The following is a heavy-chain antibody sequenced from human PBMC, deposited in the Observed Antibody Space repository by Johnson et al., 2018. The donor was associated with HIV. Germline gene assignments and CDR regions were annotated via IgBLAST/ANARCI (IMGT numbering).Heavy chain of an antibody. CDR1: GFIFDDFG. CDR2: INWNGGST. V-gene: IGHV3-20*04. CDR3: AKDAAAAALRAFDN. D-gene: IGHD6-13*01. Sequence: EKLVESGGGVVRPGESLRLSCAASGFIFDDFGMNWVRQAPGKGLEWVSGINWNGGSTGYADSVKGRFTISRDNAKNSLYLQMNSLRAEDTAVYYCAKDAAAAALRAFDNWGQGTMVTVSS. J-gene: IGHJ3*02.